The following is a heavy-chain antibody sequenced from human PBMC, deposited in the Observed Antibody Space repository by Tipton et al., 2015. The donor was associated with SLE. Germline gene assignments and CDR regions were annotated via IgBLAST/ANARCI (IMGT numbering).Heavy chain of an antibody. CDR2: IYPGDSDT. Sequence: VQLVQSGAEVKKPGESLKISCKGSGYSFTNYWIGWVRQMPGKGLEWMGIIYPGDSDTRYSPSFQGQVSISVDKSISTAYLQWSSLKASDTAMYYCARHYNIYSIYRMGAFDVWGQGTLVTVSS. J-gene: IGHJ3*01. D-gene: IGHD4-11*01. V-gene: IGHV5-51*01. CDR3: ARHYNIYSIYRMGAFDV. CDR1: GYSFTNYW.